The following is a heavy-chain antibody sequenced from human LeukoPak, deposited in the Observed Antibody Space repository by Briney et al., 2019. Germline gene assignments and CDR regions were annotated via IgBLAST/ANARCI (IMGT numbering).Heavy chain of an antibody. V-gene: IGHV4-4*07. CDR2: IYTSGST. CDR1: GGSISSYY. D-gene: IGHD6-13*01. J-gene: IGHJ3*02. CDR3: ARAHSSSWYGFDAFDI. Sequence: SETLSLTCTVSGGSISSYYWSWIRQPAGKGLEWIGRIYTSGSTNYNPSLKSRVTMSVDTSKHQFSLKLSSVTAADTAVYYCARAHSSSWYGFDAFDIWGQGTMVTVSS.